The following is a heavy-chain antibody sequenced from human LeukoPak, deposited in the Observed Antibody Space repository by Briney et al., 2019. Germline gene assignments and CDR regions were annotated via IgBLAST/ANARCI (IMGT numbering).Heavy chain of an antibody. D-gene: IGHD3-22*01. CDR3: AKDGYYDSSGYTEFDY. CDR2: ISSSSSYI. J-gene: IGHJ4*02. V-gene: IGHV3-21*01. Sequence: GGSLRLSCAASGFTFTSYTMNWVRQAPGKGLEWVSSISSSSSYIFYADSVKGRFTISRDNSKNTLYLQMNSLRAEDTAVYYCAKDGYYDSSGYTEFDYWGQGTLVTVSS. CDR1: GFTFTSYT.